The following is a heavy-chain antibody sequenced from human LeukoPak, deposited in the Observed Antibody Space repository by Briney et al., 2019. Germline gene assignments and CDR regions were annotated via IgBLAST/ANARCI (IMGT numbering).Heavy chain of an antibody. Sequence: GGSLRLSCAASGFTFSSYSMNWVRQAPGEGLEWVSSISSSSSYIYYADSVKGRFTISRDNAKNSLYLQMNSLRAEDTAVYYCARVEVPAAIDYWGQGTLVTVSS. CDR2: ISSSSSYI. CDR1: GFTFSSYS. CDR3: ARVEVPAAIDY. J-gene: IGHJ4*02. V-gene: IGHV3-21*01. D-gene: IGHD2-2*01.